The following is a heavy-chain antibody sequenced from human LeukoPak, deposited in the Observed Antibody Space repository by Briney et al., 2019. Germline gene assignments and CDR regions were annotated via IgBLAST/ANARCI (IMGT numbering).Heavy chain of an antibody. J-gene: IGHJ1*01. V-gene: IGHV3-7*01. CDR1: GFTFSSYW. D-gene: IGHD2-2*02. Sequence: PGGSLRLSCAASGFTFSSYWMSWVRQAPGKGLEWAANIKQDGSEKYYVDSVKGRFTISRDNAKNSLYLQMNSLRAEDTAVYYCARDEGYCSSTSCYTAEYFQHWGQGTLVTVSS. CDR3: ARDEGYCSSTSCYTAEYFQH. CDR2: IKQDGSEK.